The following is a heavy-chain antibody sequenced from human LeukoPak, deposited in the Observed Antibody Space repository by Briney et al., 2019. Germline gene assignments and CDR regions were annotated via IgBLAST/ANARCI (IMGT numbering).Heavy chain of an antibody. V-gene: IGHV4-39*01. J-gene: IGHJ4*02. CDR1: GGSISSSSYY. CDR3: AGLAGSGSYFDLYFDY. Sequence: SETLSLTCTVSGGSISSSSYYWGWIRQPPGKGLEWIGSIYYSGSTYYNPSRKSRVPISVDTSRNRFSLKLSSVTAADTAVYYCAGLAGSGSYFDLYFDYWGQETLVTVSS. CDR2: IYYSGST. D-gene: IGHD3-10*01.